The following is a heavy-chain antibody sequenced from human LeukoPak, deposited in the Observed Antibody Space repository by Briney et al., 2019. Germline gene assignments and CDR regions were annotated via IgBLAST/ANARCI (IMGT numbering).Heavy chain of an antibody. Sequence: SETLSLTCTVSGGSISSSSYYWGWIRQPPGKGLEWIGSIYYSGSTYYNPSLKSRVTISVDTSKNQFSLKLSSVTAADTAVYYCARHGIAAAGDFDYWGQGTLVTVSS. J-gene: IGHJ4*02. CDR3: ARHGIAAAGDFDY. CDR1: GGSISSSSYY. D-gene: IGHD6-13*01. V-gene: IGHV4-39*01. CDR2: IYYSGST.